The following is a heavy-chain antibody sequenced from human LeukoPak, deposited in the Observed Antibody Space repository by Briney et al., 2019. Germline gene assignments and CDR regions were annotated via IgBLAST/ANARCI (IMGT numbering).Heavy chain of an antibody. Sequence: SQTLSLTCTVSGGSISSGSYYWSWIRQPAGKGLEWIGRIYTSGSTNYNPSLKSRVTISVDTPKNQFSLKLSSVTAADTAVYYCARVGSYYYDYYMDVWGKGTTVTVSS. CDR3: ARVGSYYYDYYMDV. V-gene: IGHV4-61*02. D-gene: IGHD2-21*01. CDR2: IYTSGST. CDR1: GGSISSGSYY. J-gene: IGHJ6*03.